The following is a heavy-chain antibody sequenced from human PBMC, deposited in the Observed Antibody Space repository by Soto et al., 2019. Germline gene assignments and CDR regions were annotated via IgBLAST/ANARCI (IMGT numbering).Heavy chain of an antibody. CDR1: GGSISSGDYY. CDR2: IYYSGST. Sequence: QVQLQESGPGLVKPSQTLSLTCTVSGGSISSGDYYWSWIRRPPGKGLEWIGYIYYSGSTYYNPSLKSRVTISVDTSKNQFSLKLSSVTAADTAVYYCARDRRYYDFWSGYRTTDYGMDVWGQGTTVTVSS. J-gene: IGHJ6*02. D-gene: IGHD3-3*01. V-gene: IGHV4-30-4*01. CDR3: ARDRRYYDFWSGYRTTDYGMDV.